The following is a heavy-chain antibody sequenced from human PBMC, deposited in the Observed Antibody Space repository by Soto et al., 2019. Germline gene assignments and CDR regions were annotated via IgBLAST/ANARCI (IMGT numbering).Heavy chain of an antibody. CDR1: GGSFSGYY. V-gene: IGHV4-34*01. CDR2: INHSGST. CDR3: ARRGGYYYGSGSSSDY. J-gene: IGHJ4*02. Sequence: SETLSLTCAVYGGSFSGYYWSWIRQPPGKGLEWIGEINHSGSTNYNPSLKSRVTISVDTSKNQFSLKLSSVTAADTAVYYCARRGGYYYGSGSSSDYWGKGTLVTVSS. D-gene: IGHD3-10*01.